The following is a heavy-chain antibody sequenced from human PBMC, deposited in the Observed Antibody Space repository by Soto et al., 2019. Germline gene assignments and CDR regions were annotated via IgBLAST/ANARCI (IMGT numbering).Heavy chain of an antibody. D-gene: IGHD6-13*01. CDR1: GYTFTSYG. Sequence: QVQLVQSGAEVKKPGASVKVSCKASGYTFTSYGISWVRQAPGQGLEWMGWISAYNGNTNYAQKLQGRVTMTTDTSTSTADMELRSLRSDDTAVYYCARDSESSSWDYGMDVWGQGTTVTVSS. V-gene: IGHV1-18*01. CDR3: ARDSESSSWDYGMDV. CDR2: ISAYNGNT. J-gene: IGHJ6*02.